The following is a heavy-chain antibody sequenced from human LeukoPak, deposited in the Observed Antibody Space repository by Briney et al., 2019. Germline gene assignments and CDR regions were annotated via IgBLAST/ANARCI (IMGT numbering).Heavy chain of an antibody. D-gene: IGHD5-24*01. CDR2: KHTSGST. J-gene: IGHJ4*02. V-gene: IGHV4-4*07. CDR1: GGSISSYY. CDR3: ARHRSGWLQSSFDY. Sequence: SETLSLTCTFSGGSISSYYWSWIRQPAGKGLEWIGRKHTSGSTNYNPSLKSRVTMSVDTSKNQFSLKLSSVTAADTAVYYCARHRSGWLQSSFDYWGQGTLVTVSS.